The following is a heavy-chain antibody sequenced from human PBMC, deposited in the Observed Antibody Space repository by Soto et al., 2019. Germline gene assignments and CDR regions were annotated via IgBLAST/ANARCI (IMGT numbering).Heavy chain of an antibody. CDR2: IYSIGST. CDR1: GGSISSSSY. D-gene: IGHD3-10*01. CDR3: ARIGTRLLWFGEGGLDDAFDI. Sequence: SETLSLTCTVSGGSISSSSYWGWIRQPPGKGLEWIGSIYSIGSTYYNPSLKSRVTISVDTSKNQFSLKLSSVTAADTAVYYCARIGTRLLWFGEGGLDDAFDIWGQGTMVTVSS. J-gene: IGHJ3*02. V-gene: IGHV4-39*01.